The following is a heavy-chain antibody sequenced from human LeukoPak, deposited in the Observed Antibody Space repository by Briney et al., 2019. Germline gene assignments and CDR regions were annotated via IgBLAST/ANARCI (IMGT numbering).Heavy chain of an antibody. J-gene: IGHJ4*02. Sequence: SETLSLTCTVSGGSISSYYWSWIRQPPGKGLEWIGYIYYSGSTNYNPSLKSRVTISVDTSKNQFSLKLSSVTAADTAVYYCARAGYGDSDFDYWGQGTLVTVSS. CDR1: GGSISSYY. CDR3: ARAGYGDSDFDY. V-gene: IGHV4-59*01. CDR2: IYYSGST. D-gene: IGHD4-17*01.